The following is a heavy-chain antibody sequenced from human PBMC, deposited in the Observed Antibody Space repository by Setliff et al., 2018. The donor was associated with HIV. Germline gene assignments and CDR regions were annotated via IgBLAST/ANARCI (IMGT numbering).Heavy chain of an antibody. J-gene: IGHJ5*02. CDR2: VNRGRRT. D-gene: IGHD3-10*01. CDR1: GGSFSDYY. Sequence: SETLSLTCALYGGSFSDYYWSWIRQPPGMGLEWIGEVNRGRRTNYNSSLKSRVTISIDTSRNQFSLTVTSVTAADTAVYYCARRIDNSGSFPDKNWFDTWGRGSLVTVSS. V-gene: IGHV4-34*01. CDR3: ARRIDNSGSFPDKNWFDT.